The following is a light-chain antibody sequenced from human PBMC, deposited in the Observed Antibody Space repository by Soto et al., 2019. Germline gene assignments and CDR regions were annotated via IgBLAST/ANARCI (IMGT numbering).Light chain of an antibody. Sequence: SVLAQPSSVSGSPGQSITISCTGTSTDVGGYNYVSWYQHHSGKAPKLLIYEVTNRPSGISDRFSGSKSVNTASLTISGLQAEDESDYYCGSYSSTDTPFVFGTGTKVTVL. CDR2: EVT. J-gene: IGLJ1*01. CDR3: GSYSSTDTPFV. V-gene: IGLV2-14*01. CDR1: STDVGGYNY.